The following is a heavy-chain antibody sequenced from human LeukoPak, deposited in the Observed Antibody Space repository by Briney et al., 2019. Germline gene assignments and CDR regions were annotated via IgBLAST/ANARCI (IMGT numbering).Heavy chain of an antibody. CDR3: ARHNPPPTGFCSGTSCFMSGSQYFYMDV. Sequence: PSETLSLTCTVSGGSINGYFWSWIRQPPGKGPEWIGYIYSTGTTNYSPSLSSRVTSPVDTSENQLSLNLRFVTATDTAVYHCARHNPPPTGFCSGTSCFMSGSQYFYMDVWGKGTSVTVS. V-gene: IGHV4-4*09. D-gene: IGHD2-2*01. CDR2: IYSTGTT. J-gene: IGHJ6*03. CDR1: GGSINGYF.